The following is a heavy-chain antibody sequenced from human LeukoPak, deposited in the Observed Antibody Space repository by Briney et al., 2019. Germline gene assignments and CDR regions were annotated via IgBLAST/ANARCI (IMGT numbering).Heavy chain of an antibody. V-gene: IGHV4-34*01. CDR3: ARVVGAIYYFDY. CDR2: INHSGST. J-gene: IGHJ4*02. D-gene: IGHD1-26*01. Sequence: SETLSLTCAAYGVSVSGYYWSWIRQPPGKGLEWIGEINHSGSTNYNPSLKSRVTISVDTSKNQFSLKLSSVTAADTAVYYCARVVGAIYYFDYWGQGTLVTVSS. CDR1: GVSVSGYY.